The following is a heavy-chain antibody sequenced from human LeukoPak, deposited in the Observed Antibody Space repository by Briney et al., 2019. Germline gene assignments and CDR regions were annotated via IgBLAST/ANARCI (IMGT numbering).Heavy chain of an antibody. CDR3: ARKYPDHWFDP. CDR2: IFYLGST. D-gene: IGHD6-6*01. CDR1: GGSFSSGNFY. V-gene: IGHV4-30-4*01. J-gene: IGHJ5*02. Sequence: SETLSLTCTVSGGSFSSGNFYWSWIRQPPGKGLEWIGYIFYLGSTYYNLSLKSRVTMSVDTSKNQFSLILRSVTAADTAVYYCARKYPDHWFDPWGQGTLVTVSS.